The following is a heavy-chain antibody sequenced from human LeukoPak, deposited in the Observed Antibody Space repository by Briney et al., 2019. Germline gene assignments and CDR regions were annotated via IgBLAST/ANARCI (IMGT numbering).Heavy chain of an antibody. J-gene: IGHJ6*04. CDR2: ISASGGST. Sequence: PPGWPLRLSCASCGCPFSSYAVTWGRQARGKGLEWVSAISASGGSTYYADSVRGRFTISRDNYKNTLYLQMNSMRAEDTAVYYCAKASAGSGRALYYYGMDVWGKGTTVTVSS. CDR1: GCPFSSYA. V-gene: IGHV3-23*01. CDR3: AKASAGSGRALYYYGMDV. D-gene: IGHD3-10*01.